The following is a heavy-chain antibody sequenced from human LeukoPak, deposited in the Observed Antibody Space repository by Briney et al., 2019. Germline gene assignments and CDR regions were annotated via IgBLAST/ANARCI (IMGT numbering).Heavy chain of an antibody. CDR1: GYTFTVYY. CDR2: INPNSGGT. J-gene: IGHJ5*02. Sequence: ASVKVSCTASGYTFTVYYMHWVRQAPGQGLGWMGWINPNSGGTNYAQKFQGRVTMTRDTSISTAYMELSRLRSDDTAVYYCALLEWSPTWDWFDPWGQGTLVTVSS. V-gene: IGHV1-2*02. CDR3: ALLEWSPTWDWFDP. D-gene: IGHD3-3*01.